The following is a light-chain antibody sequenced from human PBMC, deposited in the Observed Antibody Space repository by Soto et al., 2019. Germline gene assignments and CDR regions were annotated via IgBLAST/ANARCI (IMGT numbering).Light chain of an antibody. J-gene: IGLJ1*01. CDR1: SKNVGGFNY. Sequence: QSARSRPASESRSPGQTFTIYCTETSKNVGGFNYVSWYQQHPGKAPKLMIYDVTNRPSGVSYRFSCSKSGNTASLTISGLQAEDEADYYCNSYSSSSTYFFGTGTKVTVL. CDR3: NSYSSSSTYF. V-gene: IGLV2-14*03. CDR2: DVT.